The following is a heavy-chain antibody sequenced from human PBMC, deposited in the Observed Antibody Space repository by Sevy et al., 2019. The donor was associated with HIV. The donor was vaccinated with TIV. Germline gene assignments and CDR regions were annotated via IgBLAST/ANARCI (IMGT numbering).Heavy chain of an antibody. CDR3: ARDSKYYYDSSGYYFDY. J-gene: IGHJ4*02. CDR1: GGTFSSYA. Sequence: ASVKVSCKASGGTFSSYAISWVRQAPGQGLEWMGGIIPIFGTANYAQKFQGRVTITADESTSTAYMELSGLRSEDTAVYYCARDSKYYYDSSGYYFDYWGQGTLVTVSS. V-gene: IGHV1-69*13. D-gene: IGHD3-22*01. CDR2: IIPIFGTA.